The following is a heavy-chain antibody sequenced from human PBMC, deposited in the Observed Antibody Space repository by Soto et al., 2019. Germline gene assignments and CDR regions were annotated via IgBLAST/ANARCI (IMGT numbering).Heavy chain of an antibody. V-gene: IGHV4-39*01. Sequence: QLQLQESGPGLVKPSETLSLTCTVSGGSITTTNYYWSWVRQSPGKGLEWFANIFYTGDTYYSPSVRGRVTVSVDTSNNQFSLKRRAVTAADTDMYYCASLQVPGNVDYWGQRSPVTVSS. CDR2: IFYTGDT. CDR1: GGSITTTNYY. J-gene: IGHJ4*02. D-gene: IGHD6-13*01. CDR3: ASLQVPGNVDY.